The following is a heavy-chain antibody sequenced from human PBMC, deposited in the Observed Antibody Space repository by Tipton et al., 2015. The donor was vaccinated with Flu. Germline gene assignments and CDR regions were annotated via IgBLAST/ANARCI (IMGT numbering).Heavy chain of an antibody. Sequence: QLVQSGAEVKKPGESLKISCKGSGYNFAKHWIGWVRQMPGKGLEWMGIIYPGDSDIIYSQSFQGQVTISADEPITTAYLQWSSLKASDSAIYYCARREGGGDYSFDYWGQGTLVPVSS. D-gene: IGHD2-21*02. J-gene: IGHJ4*02. CDR1: GYNFAKHW. CDR3: ARREGGGDYSFDY. CDR2: IYPGDSDI. V-gene: IGHV5-51*01.